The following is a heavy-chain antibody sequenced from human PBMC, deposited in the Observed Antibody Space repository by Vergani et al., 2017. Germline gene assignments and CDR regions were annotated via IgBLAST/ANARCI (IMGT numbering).Heavy chain of an antibody. CDR2: IYPGDSDT. CDR1: GYSFTSYW. D-gene: IGHD4-17*01. V-gene: IGHV5-51*01. Sequence: EVQLVQSGAEVKKPGESLKISCQGSGYSFTSYWIGWVRQMPGKGLEWMGIIYPGDSDTRYSPSFQGQVTISADKSISTAYLQWSSLKASDTAMYYCASPPNPYGDYDLEFWFDPWGQGTLVTVSS. CDR3: ASPPNPYGDYDLEFWFDP. J-gene: IGHJ5*02.